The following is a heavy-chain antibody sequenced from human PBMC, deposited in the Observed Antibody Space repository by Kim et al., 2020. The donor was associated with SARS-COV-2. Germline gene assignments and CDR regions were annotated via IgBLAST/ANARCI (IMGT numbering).Heavy chain of an antibody. CDR2: ISYDGSNK. CDR1: GFTFSSYG. V-gene: IGHV3-30*18. D-gene: IGHD3-3*01. Sequence: GGSLRLSCAASGFTFSSYGMHWVRQAPGKGLEWVAVISYDGSNKYYADSVKGRFTISRDNSKNTLYLQMNSLRAEDTAVYYCAKAEEMRAGYDFWSGYYTPNYYYYGMDVWGQGTTVTVSS. CDR3: AKAEEMRAGYDFWSGYYTPNYYYYGMDV. J-gene: IGHJ6*02.